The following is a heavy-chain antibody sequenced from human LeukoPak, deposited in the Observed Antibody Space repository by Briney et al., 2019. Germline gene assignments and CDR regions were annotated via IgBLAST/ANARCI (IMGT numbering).Heavy chain of an antibody. V-gene: IGHV5-51*01. CDR2: IYPGDSDA. Sequence: GESLKISCKASGYSLTSYWIGWVRQMPGKGLEWMGIIYPGDSDARYSPSFQGQVTISADRSINTAYLQWSSLKASDTAMYYCARQRITLLRGVIITTGPFDSWGQGTLVTVSS. CDR1: GYSLTSYW. D-gene: IGHD3-10*01. J-gene: IGHJ4*02. CDR3: ARQRITLLRGVIITTGPFDS.